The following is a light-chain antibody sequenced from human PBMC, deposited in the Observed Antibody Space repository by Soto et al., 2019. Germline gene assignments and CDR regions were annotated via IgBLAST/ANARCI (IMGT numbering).Light chain of an antibody. Sequence: DAVMTQSPLSLPVILGQPASIYCRSSQSLVYNDGNTYLNWVQQRPGQSPGRLVYEVSNWDSGVSESIMGRGAISDFTLKISRVEAGDGAVYYCLQGTRWLGTVGQGTKVEIK. CDR3: LQGTRWLGT. CDR1: QSLVYNDGNTY. J-gene: IGKJ1*01. CDR2: EVS. V-gene: IGKV2D-30*01.